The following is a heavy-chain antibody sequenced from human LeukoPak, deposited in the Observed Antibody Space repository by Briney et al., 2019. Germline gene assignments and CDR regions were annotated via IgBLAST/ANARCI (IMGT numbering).Heavy chain of an antibody. Sequence: PSETLSLTCTVSGGSISSYYWSWIRQPPGKGLEWIGYIYYSGSTNYNPSLKRRVTISVDTSKNQFSLKLSSVTAAGTAVYYCAIYNGMTTVVTGAFDIWGQGTMVTVSS. CDR2: IYYSGST. CDR3: AIYNGMTTVVTGAFDI. CDR1: GGSISSYY. J-gene: IGHJ3*02. D-gene: IGHD4-23*01. V-gene: IGHV4-59*01.